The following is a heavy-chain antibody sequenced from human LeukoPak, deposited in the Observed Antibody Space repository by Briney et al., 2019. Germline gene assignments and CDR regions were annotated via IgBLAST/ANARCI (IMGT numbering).Heavy chain of an antibody. J-gene: IGHJ4*02. CDR3: AKAFTALVFFEY. V-gene: IGHV3-11*01. CDR2: ISPNGQTI. D-gene: IGHD5-18*01. CDR1: GFTFSDFY. Sequence: GGSLRLSCAASGFTFSDFYMTWVRQAPGMGLEWVAYISPNGQTIYYAESLQGRFTVSRDNAKNSLFLQMNNLGAEDSAVYYCAKAFTALVFFEYWGQGTLVTVSS.